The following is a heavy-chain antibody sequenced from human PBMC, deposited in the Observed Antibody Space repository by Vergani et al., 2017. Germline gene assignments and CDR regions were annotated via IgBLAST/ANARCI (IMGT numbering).Heavy chain of an antibody. CDR2: ISYDGSNK. Sequence: QVQLVESGGGVVQPGRSLRLSCAASGFTFSSYAMHWVRQAPGKGLEWVAVISYDGSNKYYADSVKGRFTISRDNSNNTLYLRMNSLRAEDTAVYYCAREEDIVVVVAATPGAFDIWGQGTMVTVSS. CDR1: GFTFSSYA. CDR3: AREEDIVVVVAATPGAFDI. V-gene: IGHV3-30*01. D-gene: IGHD2-15*01. J-gene: IGHJ3*02.